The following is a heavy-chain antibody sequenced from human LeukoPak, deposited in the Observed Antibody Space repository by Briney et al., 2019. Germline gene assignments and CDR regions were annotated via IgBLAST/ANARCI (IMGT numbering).Heavy chain of an antibody. J-gene: IGHJ4*02. CDR1: GYTFTCYY. V-gene: IGHV1-2*06. Sequence: ASVKVSCKASGYTFTCYYMHWVRQAPGQGLEWMGRINPNSGGTNYAQKFQGRVTMTRDTSISTAYMELSRLRSDDTAVYYCARVYYYDSSGYYNFDYWGQGTLVTVSS. D-gene: IGHD3-22*01. CDR3: ARVYYYDSSGYYNFDY. CDR2: INPNSGGT.